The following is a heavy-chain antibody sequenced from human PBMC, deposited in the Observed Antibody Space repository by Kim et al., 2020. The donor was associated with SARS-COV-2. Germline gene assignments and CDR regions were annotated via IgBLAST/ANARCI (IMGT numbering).Heavy chain of an antibody. D-gene: IGHD6-13*01. CDR1: GFSFSNYA. V-gene: IGHV3-30*04. Sequence: GGSLRLSCAASGFSFSNYAMFWVRQAPGKGLEWGALISYDGTNKDYADSVKGRFTISRDNSKSTLYLQMKSLRVADTAVYFCARKPTTSSWSYYFDYWGQGTLVTVSS. CDR2: ISYDGTNK. J-gene: IGHJ4*01. CDR3: ARKPTTSSWSYYFDY.